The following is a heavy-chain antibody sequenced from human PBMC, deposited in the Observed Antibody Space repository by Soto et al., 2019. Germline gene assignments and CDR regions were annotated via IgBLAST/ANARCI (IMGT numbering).Heavy chain of an antibody. V-gene: IGHV4-31*03. Sequence: SETLSLTCTVSGGSIRSGGYYWSWVRQNPRKGLEWIGNIYYSGNTYYNPSLKSRLTISVDTSKNQFSLNLSSVTAADTAVYYCARDRLMATAGTARHYFGLDVWGQGTTVT. CDR3: ARDRLMATAGTARHYFGLDV. D-gene: IGHD5-18*01. J-gene: IGHJ6*02. CDR2: IYYSGNT. CDR1: GGSIRSGGYY.